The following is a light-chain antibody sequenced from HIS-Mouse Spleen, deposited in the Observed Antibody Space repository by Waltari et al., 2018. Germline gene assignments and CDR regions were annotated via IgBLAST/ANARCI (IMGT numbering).Light chain of an antibody. J-gene: IGLJ1*01. CDR2: DVS. CDR1: SSDVGGYNY. Sequence: QSALTQPASVSGSPGQSITISCTGTSSDVGGYNYVSWYQQHPGKAPKLMIYDVSNRPSGVSNRFSGSKSGTTASLTISGLQAEDEAYYYCSSYTSSSTYVFGTGTKVTVL. V-gene: IGLV2-14*03. CDR3: SSYTSSSTYV.